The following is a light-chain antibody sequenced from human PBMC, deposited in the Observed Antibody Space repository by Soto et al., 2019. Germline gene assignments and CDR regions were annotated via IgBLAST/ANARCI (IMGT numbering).Light chain of an antibody. CDR1: GSDVGGYNY. CDR3: NSYTSTSAHVL. Sequence: QSALTQPASVSGSPGQSITISCTGTGSDVGGYNYVSWYQQHPGKAPKLLIYEVTNRPSGISSRFSGSKSVNTASLTISGLQAEDEAHYYCNSYTSTSAHVLFGGGTKVNVL. V-gene: IGLV2-14*01. J-gene: IGLJ3*02. CDR2: EVT.